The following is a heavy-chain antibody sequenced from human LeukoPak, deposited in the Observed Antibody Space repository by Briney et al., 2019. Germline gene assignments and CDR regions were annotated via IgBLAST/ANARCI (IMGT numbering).Heavy chain of an antibody. CDR1: GFIFSDFY. V-gene: IGHV3-11*01. CDR3: ARDLPMTYCTVGETCYPNFYFDL. J-gene: IGHJ2*01. CDR2: IGGRGNSA. D-gene: IGHD2-8*02. Sequence: GGSLRLSCAASGFIFSDFYMSWIRPAPGKGLEWIANIGGRGNSADYAGSVKGGFTISRDNAKNSLYLQMSTLRAEDTAVYYCARDLPMTYCTVGETCYPNFYFDLWGRGTLVTVSS.